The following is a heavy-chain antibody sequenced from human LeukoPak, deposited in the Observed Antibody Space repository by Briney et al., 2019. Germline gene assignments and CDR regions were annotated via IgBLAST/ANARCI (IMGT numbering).Heavy chain of an antibody. CDR1: GGSISSSSYY. CDR3: ARGEAPDYVGY. CDR2: IYYSGST. V-gene: IGHV4-39*07. J-gene: IGHJ4*02. Sequence: PSETLSLTCTVSGGSISSSSYYWGWIRQPPGKGLEWIGSIYYSGSTYYNPSLKSRVTISVDTSKNQFSLKLSSVTAADTAVYYCARGEAPDYVGYWGQGTLVTVSS.